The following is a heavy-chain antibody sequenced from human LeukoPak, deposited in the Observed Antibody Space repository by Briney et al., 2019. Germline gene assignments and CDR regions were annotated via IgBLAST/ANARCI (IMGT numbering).Heavy chain of an antibody. J-gene: IGHJ4*02. Sequence: PGGSLRLSCAASGFTFSSYGMHWVRQAPGKGLEWVAVISYDGSNKYYADSVKGRFTISRDNSKNTLYLQMNSLRAEDTAVYYCANYDSSGYYPSNDYWGQGTLVTVSP. CDR3: ANYDSSGYYPSNDY. D-gene: IGHD3-22*01. V-gene: IGHV3-30*18. CDR1: GFTFSSYG. CDR2: ISYDGSNK.